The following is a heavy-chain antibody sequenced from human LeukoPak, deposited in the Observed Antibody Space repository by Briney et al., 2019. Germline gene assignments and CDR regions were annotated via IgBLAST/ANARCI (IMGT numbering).Heavy chain of an antibody. CDR3: ARRLTQYDCFDP. Sequence: PSETLSLTCAVYGGSFSDYFWNWIRQPPGRGLEWVGEIVLHGNTHYNPSLKSRVTISLDASKNQFSLKLSSVTAADTAVYYCARRLTQYDCFDPWGQGILVTVSS. CDR1: GGSFSDYF. J-gene: IGHJ5*02. CDR2: IVLHGNT. D-gene: IGHD2-2*01. V-gene: IGHV4-34*12.